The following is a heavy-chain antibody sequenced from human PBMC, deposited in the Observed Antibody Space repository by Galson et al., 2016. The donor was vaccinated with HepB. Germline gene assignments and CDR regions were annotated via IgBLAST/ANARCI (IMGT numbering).Heavy chain of an antibody. D-gene: IGHD2-21*02. CDR2: ICYDGYYK. V-gene: IGHV3-33*01. Sequence: SLRLSCAASGFNFNIFAIHWVRQAPGKGLEWVAVICYDGYYKYYGDSVKGRFTISRDNSENTLYLQMDSLTTEDTAVYYCARTAKLSSSGHYLDYWGQGTLVTVSS. CDR3: ARTAKLSSSGHYLDY. CDR1: GFNFNIFA. J-gene: IGHJ4*02.